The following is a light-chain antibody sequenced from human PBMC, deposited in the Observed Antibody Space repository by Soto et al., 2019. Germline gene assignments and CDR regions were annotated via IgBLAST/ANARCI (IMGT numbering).Light chain of an antibody. J-gene: IGLJ2*01. Sequence: QSVLTQPPSVSGAPGQRVTISCSGSSSNIGSRYDVHWYQQLPGTAPRLLIYGNINRPSGVPDRFSGSRSGTSASLAITGLQAEDEADYYCQSYDSSLGGFVVFGGGTKVTVL. CDR1: SSNIGSRYD. CDR2: GNI. CDR3: QSYDSSLGGFVV. V-gene: IGLV1-40*01.